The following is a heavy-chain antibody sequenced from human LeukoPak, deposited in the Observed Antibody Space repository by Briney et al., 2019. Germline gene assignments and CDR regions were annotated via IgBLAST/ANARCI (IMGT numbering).Heavy chain of an antibody. J-gene: IGHJ3*02. V-gene: IGHV4-59*01. CDR1: GFTFSSYA. Sequence: PGGSLRLSCAASGFTFSSYAMSWVRQAPGKGLEWIGYIYYSGSTNYNPSLKSRVTISVDTSKNQFSLKLSSVTAADTAVYYCASYSSGWPDAFDIWGQGTMVTVSS. D-gene: IGHD6-19*01. CDR2: IYYSGST. CDR3: ASYSSGWPDAFDI.